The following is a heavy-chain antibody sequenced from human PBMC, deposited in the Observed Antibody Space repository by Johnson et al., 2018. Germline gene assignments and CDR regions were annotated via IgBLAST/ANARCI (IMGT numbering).Heavy chain of an antibody. CDR3: ARGREWELPRDY. CDR2: RSKSGTYP. Sequence: VQLVQSGGGLVQPGGSLRLSCAVSGFTFSNYAMSWVRPAPGTGLVWVAARSKSGTYPYYAGSVKGRFTFSRDNSKNIWYLQMNSLRVDDSALYYCARGREWELPRDYWGQGTLVNVSS. CDR1: GFTFSNYA. V-gene: IGHV3-23*04. D-gene: IGHD1-26*01. J-gene: IGHJ4*02.